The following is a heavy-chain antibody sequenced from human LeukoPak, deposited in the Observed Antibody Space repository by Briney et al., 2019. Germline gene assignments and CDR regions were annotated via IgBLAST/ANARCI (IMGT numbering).Heavy chain of an antibody. D-gene: IGHD5-24*01. V-gene: IGHV5-51*01. CDR2: IFPGDSDT. CDR3: ASRKKGMATAGFDY. Sequence: GESLKISCKGSGYNFTSYWTGWVRQMPGKGLEWMGIIFPGDSDTRYSSSFQGQVTISAEKSISTAYLQWSSLKASDTALYYCASRKKGMATAGFDYWGQGTLVTVSS. J-gene: IGHJ4*02. CDR1: GYNFTSYW.